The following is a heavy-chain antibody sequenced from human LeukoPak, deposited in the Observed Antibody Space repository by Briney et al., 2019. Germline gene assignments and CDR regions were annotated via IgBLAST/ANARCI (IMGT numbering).Heavy chain of an antibody. CDR1: GFTFSSYW. Sequence: PGGSLRLSCAASGFTFSSYWMNWARQAPGKGLEWVASINHNGNVNYYVDSVKGRFTISRDNAKNSLYLQMSNLRAEDTAVYYCARGDSGSFSQFDCWGQGTLVTVSS. CDR2: INHNGNVN. J-gene: IGHJ4*02. V-gene: IGHV3-7*03. CDR3: ARGDSGSFSQFDC. D-gene: IGHD1-26*01.